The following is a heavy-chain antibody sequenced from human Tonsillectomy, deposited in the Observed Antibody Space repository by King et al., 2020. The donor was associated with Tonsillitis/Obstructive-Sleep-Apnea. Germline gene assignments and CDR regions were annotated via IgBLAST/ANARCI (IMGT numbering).Heavy chain of an antibody. CDR1: GYRFTSQW. J-gene: IGHJ4*02. CDR2: VFPGDSDT. CDR3: VRHGDDYKPPDH. D-gene: IGHD2-21*01. Sequence: QLVQSGAEVRKPGESLKISCKGSGYRFTSQWIGWVRQMPGKGLEWMGVVFPGDSDTKYSPSFQGHVTFSADESISTAYLQWSSLKASDTAIYYCVRHGDDYKPPDHWGQGTRVTVSS. V-gene: IGHV5-51*01.